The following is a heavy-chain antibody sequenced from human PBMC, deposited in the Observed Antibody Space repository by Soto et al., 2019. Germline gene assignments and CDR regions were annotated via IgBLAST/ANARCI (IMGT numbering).Heavy chain of an antibody. CDR3: ARGAKTRGDYYMDV. Sequence: ASVKVSCKASGYTFTSYDINWVRQATGQGLEWMGWMNPNSGNTGYAQKFQGRVTMTRSTSISTAYMELSSLRSEDTAVYYCARGAKTRGDYYMDVWGKGTTVTAP. J-gene: IGHJ6*03. CDR1: GYTFTSYD. V-gene: IGHV1-8*01. CDR2: MNPNSGNT. D-gene: IGHD1-26*01.